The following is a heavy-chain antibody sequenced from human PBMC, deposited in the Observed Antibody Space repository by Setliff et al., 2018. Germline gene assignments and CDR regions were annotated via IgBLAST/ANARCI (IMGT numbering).Heavy chain of an antibody. J-gene: IGHJ3*02. Sequence: SETLSLTCTVSGGSISSGSYYWSWIRQPAGKGLEWIGHIYTSGSTNYNPSLKSRVTISVDTSKNQFSLKLSSVTAADTAVYYCARYSNDFWSGYYAFGIWGQETMVTVSS. CDR3: ARYSNDFWSGYYAFGI. CDR1: GGSISSGSYY. CDR2: IYTSGST. V-gene: IGHV4-61*09. D-gene: IGHD3-3*01.